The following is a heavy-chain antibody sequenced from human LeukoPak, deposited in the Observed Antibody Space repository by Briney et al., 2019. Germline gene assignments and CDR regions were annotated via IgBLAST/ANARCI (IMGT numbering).Heavy chain of an antibody. CDR1: GGSFSSYY. V-gene: IGHV4-39*01. D-gene: IGHD2-2*01. Sequence: SETLSLTCAVYGGSFSSYYWGWIRQPPGKGLEWIGSIYYSGSTYYNPSLKSRVTISVDTSKNQFSLKLSSVTAADTAVYYCARLGYCSSTSCYAYYYMDVWGKGTTVTISS. CDR3: ARLGYCSSTSCYAYYYMDV. CDR2: IYYSGST. J-gene: IGHJ6*03.